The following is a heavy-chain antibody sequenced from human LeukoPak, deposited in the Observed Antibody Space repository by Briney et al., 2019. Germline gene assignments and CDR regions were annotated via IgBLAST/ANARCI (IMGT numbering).Heavy chain of an antibody. CDR1: GGSISIYY. V-gene: IGHV4-59*08. CDR2: IYYSGST. D-gene: IGHD3-10*01. J-gene: IGHJ3*02. Sequence: SETLSLTCTVSGGSISIYYWSWIRQPPGKGLEWIGYIYYSGSTNYNPSLKSRVTISVDTSKNQFSLKLSSVTAADTAVYYCARHEESPLLWFEEHGSFDIWGQGTMVTVSS. CDR3: ARHEESPLLWFEEHGSFDI.